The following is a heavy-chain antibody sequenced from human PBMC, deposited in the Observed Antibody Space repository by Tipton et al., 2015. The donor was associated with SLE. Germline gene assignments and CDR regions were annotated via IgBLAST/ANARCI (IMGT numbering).Heavy chain of an antibody. CDR3: AKGKSGSYRDVFNI. CDR1: GFTFTSYW. J-gene: IGHJ3*02. CDR2: IYPGDPDT. Sequence: QSGPEVKKPGESLKISCKGSGFTFTSYWIGWVRQLPGKGLEWMGIIYPGDPDTRYSLSFQGQVTISADKSITTAYLQWSSLKASDTAMYYCAKGKSGSYRDVFNIWGQGTMVTVSS. V-gene: IGHV5-51*03. D-gene: IGHD3-10*01.